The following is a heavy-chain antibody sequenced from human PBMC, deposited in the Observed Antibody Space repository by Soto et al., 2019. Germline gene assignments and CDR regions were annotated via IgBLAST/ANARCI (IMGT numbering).Heavy chain of an antibody. D-gene: IGHD6-13*01. Sequence: GASVKVSCKASGYTFTVYEINGVRQATGQGLEWMGWMNPSSGNTGYAQKFQGRVTMTRNTSISTAYMELSSLRSEDTAVYYCACSRTAAPHPRPAFDIWAQGTMVTVSS. CDR3: ACSRTAAPHPRPAFDI. CDR1: GYTFTVYE. CDR2: MNPSSGNT. V-gene: IGHV1-8*01. J-gene: IGHJ3*02.